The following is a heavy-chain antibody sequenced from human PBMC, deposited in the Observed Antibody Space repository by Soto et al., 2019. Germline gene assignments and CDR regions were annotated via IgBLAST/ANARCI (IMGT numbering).Heavy chain of an antibody. CDR2: ISGSGGST. Sequence: EVQLLESGGGLVQPGGSLRLSCAASGFTFSSYAMNWVRKAPEKGLEWVSSISGSGGSTYYTDSVKGRFTISRDNSKNTLYLQMNSLRAGDTAVYYCAFPDDSSGFDYWGQGTLVTVSS. CDR3: AFPDDSSGFDY. CDR1: GFTFSSYA. J-gene: IGHJ4*02. V-gene: IGHV3-23*01. D-gene: IGHD3-22*01.